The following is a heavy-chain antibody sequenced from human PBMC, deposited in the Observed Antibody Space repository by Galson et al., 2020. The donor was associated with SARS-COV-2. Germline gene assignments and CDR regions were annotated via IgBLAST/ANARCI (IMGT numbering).Heavy chain of an antibody. J-gene: IGHJ4*02. D-gene: IGHD3-22*01. CDR3: ARERGLYYFDY. Sequence: LSLTCAASGFTFSSYGMHWVRQAPGKGLEWVAVIWYDGSNKYYADSVKGRFTISRDNSKNTLYLQMNSLRAEDTAVYYCARERGLYYFDYWGQGTLVTVSS. CDR1: GFTFSSYG. CDR2: IWYDGSNK. V-gene: IGHV3-33*01.